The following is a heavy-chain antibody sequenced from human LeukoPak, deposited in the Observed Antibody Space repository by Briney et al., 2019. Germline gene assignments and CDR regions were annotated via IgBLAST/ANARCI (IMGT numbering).Heavy chain of an antibody. Sequence: ASVKVSCKASGYTFTSYDINWVRQATGQGLEWMGWMNPNSGNTGYAQKFQGRVTMTRNTSISTAYMELSSLRSEDTAAYYCARSYPFRYSGYDYYYYYGMDVWGQGTTVTVSS. CDR1: GYTFTSYD. CDR2: MNPNSGNT. J-gene: IGHJ6*02. V-gene: IGHV1-8*01. D-gene: IGHD5-12*01. CDR3: ARSYPFRYSGYDYYYYYGMDV.